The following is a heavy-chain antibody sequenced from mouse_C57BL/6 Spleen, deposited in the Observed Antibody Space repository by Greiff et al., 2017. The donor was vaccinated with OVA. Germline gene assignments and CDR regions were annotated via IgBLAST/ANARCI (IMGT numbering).Heavy chain of an antibody. D-gene: IGHD2-4*01. CDR1: GFSLTSYG. J-gene: IGHJ2*01. Sequence: VQLKESGPGLVQPSQSLSITCTVSGFSLTSYGVHWVSQSPGKGLEWLGVIWRGGSTDYNAAFMYRMSITKDNSKSQVFFKMNSQQADDTAIYYCAKGGYDNDGYFDYWGQGTTLTVSS. V-gene: IGHV2-5*01. CDR3: AKGGYDNDGYFDY. CDR2: IWRGGST.